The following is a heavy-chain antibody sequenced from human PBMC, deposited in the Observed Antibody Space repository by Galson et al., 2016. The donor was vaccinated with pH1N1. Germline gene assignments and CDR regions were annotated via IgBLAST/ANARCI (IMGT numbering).Heavy chain of an antibody. CDR3: AHRQVTPPHDKKGYPWVFDY. Sequence: PALVKPTQTLTLTCTFSGFSLSTGGVAVGWIRQPPGKALEWLALIYWNDDKRYSPSLESRLTITKDTSKNQVVLTMTNLDPVDTATYYCAHRQVTPPHDKKGYPWVFDYWGHGTLVTVSS. V-gene: IGHV2-5*01. J-gene: IGHJ4*01. D-gene: IGHD2-15*01. CDR1: GFSLSTGGVA. CDR2: IYWNDDK.